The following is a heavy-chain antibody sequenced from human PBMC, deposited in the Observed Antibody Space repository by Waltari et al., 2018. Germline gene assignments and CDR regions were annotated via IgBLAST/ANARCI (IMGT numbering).Heavy chain of an antibody. V-gene: IGHV3-48*01. CDR3: YSYSVNL. CDR1: GFPFRAYS. J-gene: IGHJ4*02. Sequence: DGQLVESGGGSVQPGGSHRLSFATSGFPFRAYSMNWVRRARGKGLEWVSYISSRSDSIFHADSVKGRFTTSRDNDRGLLYLQMDDMRVEDTAIYYCYSYSVNLWGQGTLVTVSS. D-gene: IGHD1-26*01. CDR2: ISSRSDSI.